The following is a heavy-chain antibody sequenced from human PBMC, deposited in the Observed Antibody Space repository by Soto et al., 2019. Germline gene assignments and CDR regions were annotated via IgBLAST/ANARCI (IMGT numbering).Heavy chain of an antibody. Sequence: EVQLLESGGGLVQPGGSLRLSCAASGFTFSSYARSWVRQAPGKGLEWVSAISGSGGSTYYADSVKGRFTISRDNSKNTLYLQMNSLRAEDTAVYYCATTARILTGPPYSWGQGTLVTVSS. J-gene: IGHJ4*02. D-gene: IGHD3-9*01. CDR3: ATTARILTGPPYS. CDR2: ISGSGGST. V-gene: IGHV3-23*01. CDR1: GFTFSSYA.